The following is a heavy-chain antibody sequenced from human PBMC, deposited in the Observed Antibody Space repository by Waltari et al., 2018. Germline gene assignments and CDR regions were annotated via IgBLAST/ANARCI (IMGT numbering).Heavy chain of an antibody. CDR3: ARVNDYGDAIDY. D-gene: IGHD4-17*01. Sequence: QLQLQESGPGLVKPSETLSLTCTVSGGSISSSSYYWGWIRQPPGKGLEWIGSIYYSGSTYYNPSLKSRVTISVDTSKNQFSLKLSSVTAADTAVYYCARVNDYGDAIDYWGQGTLVTVSS. V-gene: IGHV4-39*07. J-gene: IGHJ4*02. CDR1: GGSISSSSYY. CDR2: IYYSGST.